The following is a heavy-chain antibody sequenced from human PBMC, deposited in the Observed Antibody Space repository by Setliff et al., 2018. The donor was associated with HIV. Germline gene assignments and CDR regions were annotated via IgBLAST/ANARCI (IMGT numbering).Heavy chain of an antibody. CDR1: GGSISRFY. J-gene: IGHJ1*01. V-gene: IGHV4-4*07. D-gene: IGHD6-19*01. Sequence: SETLSLTCSISGGSISRFYWSWIRQPAGKGLEWIGRVSGSGSINSNPSFRSRVLMSVDISNNQFSLKLRSVTAADTAVYYCARALGIGSAYFQHWGLGTLVTVSS. CDR2: VSGSGSI. CDR3: ARALGIGSAYFQH.